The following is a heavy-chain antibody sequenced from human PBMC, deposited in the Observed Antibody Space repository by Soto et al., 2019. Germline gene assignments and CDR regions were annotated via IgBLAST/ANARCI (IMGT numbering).Heavy chain of an antibody. CDR1: GYTLSNYG. Sequence: QVQLVQYGAEVKKPGASVTVSCKTSGYTLSNYGINWVRQAPGQGLEWMGWISGYNGNTNYAQTVQGRVTMTTDTSTGTVYVELRSLKSDATARYYCSWFIMVGGWFDPNYFHGMDVWGQGTTVTVSS. CDR2: ISGYNGNT. J-gene: IGHJ6*02. V-gene: IGHV1-18*01. D-gene: IGHD3-10*01. CDR3: SWFIMVGGWFDPNYFHGMDV.